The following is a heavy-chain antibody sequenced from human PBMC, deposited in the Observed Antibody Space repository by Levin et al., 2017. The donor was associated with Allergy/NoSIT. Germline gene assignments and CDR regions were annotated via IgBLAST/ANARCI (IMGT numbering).Heavy chain of an antibody. CDR2: ISYDGSNK. CDR1: GFTFSSYA. D-gene: IGHD3-9*01. V-gene: IGHV3-30-3*01. Sequence: GGSLRLSCAASGFTFSSYAMHWVRQAPGKGLEWVAVISYDGSNKYYADSVKGRFTISRDNSKNTLYLQMNSLRAEDTAVYYCAREFSVGLRYFDWLSGSNWFDPWGQGTLVTVSS. J-gene: IGHJ5*02. CDR3: AREFSVGLRYFDWLSGSNWFDP.